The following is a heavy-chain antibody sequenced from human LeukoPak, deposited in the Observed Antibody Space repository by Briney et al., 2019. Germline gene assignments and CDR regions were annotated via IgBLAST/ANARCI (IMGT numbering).Heavy chain of an antibody. D-gene: IGHD3-22*01. Sequence: GGSLRLFCAASGFTFSNYAMSWVRQAPGKGLEWVSGIRGSGGSTDYADSVKGRFTISRDNSKNTLYLQMNSLRAEDTAVYYCAKDPHYDSSGYSFDPWGQGTLVTVSS. CDR3: AKDPHYDSSGYSFDP. V-gene: IGHV3-23*01. CDR1: GFTFSNYA. J-gene: IGHJ5*02. CDR2: IRGSGGST.